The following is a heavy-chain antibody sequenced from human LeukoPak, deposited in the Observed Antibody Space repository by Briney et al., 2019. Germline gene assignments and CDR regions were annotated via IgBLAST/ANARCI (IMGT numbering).Heavy chain of an antibody. Sequence: PGGPLRLSGAPSGFPFSSYAMHWVRKAPGKGLEYVSAISINGGSTYYANSVKGRFTISRDNSKNTLYLQMGSLRAEDMAVYYCAREFWSRYSSSPASFWYFDLWGRGTLVTVSS. CDR3: AREFWSRYSSSPASFWYFDL. V-gene: IGHV3-64*01. J-gene: IGHJ2*01. CDR1: GFPFSSYA. CDR2: ISINGGST. D-gene: IGHD6-13*01.